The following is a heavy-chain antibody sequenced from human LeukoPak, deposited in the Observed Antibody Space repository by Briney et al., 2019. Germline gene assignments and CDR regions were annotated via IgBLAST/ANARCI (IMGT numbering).Heavy chain of an antibody. V-gene: IGHV4-34*01. CDR3: ARVAGYLPTRWFDP. D-gene: IGHD6-25*01. CDR1: CGSFSGHY. J-gene: IGHJ5*02. Sequence: PSETLSLTCAVYCGSFSGHYWSWIRQPPGKGLEWIGEINHSGSTNYNPSLKSRVTISVDTSKNQFSLKLSSVTAADTAVYYCARVAGYLPTRWFDPWGQGTHVTVSS. CDR2: INHSGST.